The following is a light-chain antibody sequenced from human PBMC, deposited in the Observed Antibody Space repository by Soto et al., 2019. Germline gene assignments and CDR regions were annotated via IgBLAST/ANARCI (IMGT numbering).Light chain of an antibody. V-gene: IGKV3-11*01. J-gene: IGKJ5*01. CDR2: DAS. CDR1: QSVSNY. Sequence: EIVLTQSPATLSFSPGERATLSCRASQSVSNYLAWYQQKRGQAPRLLIYDASNRATGIPARFSGSGSGTDFTLTISSLEPEDFAVYYCQQRSNWPPFGQGTRLEIK. CDR3: QQRSNWPP.